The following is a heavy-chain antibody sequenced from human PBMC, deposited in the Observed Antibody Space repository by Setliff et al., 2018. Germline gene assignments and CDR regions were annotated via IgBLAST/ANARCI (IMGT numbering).Heavy chain of an antibody. CDR3: ARGSIYSYGTN. CDR1: GGSISRSSYH. V-gene: IGHV4-39*07. CDR2: IYYSGTT. Sequence: SETLSLTCSVSGGSISRSSYHYVWIRQPPGKGLEWIGSIYYSGTTHYNPSLKSRVTISVDTSKNQFSLKLSSVTAADTAVYYCARGSIYSYGTNWGQGTLVTVSS. D-gene: IGHD5-18*01. J-gene: IGHJ4*02.